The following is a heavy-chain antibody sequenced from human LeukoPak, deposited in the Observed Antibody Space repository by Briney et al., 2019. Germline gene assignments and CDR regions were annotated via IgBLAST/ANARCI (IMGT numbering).Heavy chain of an antibody. CDR3: ASAAMMAPSFAEYFQH. Sequence: ASVKVSCKASGYTFTGYYMHWVRQAPGQGLEWMGWINPNSGGTNYAQKFQGRVTMTRDTSISTAYMELSRLGSDDTAVYYCASAAMMAPSFAEYFQHWGQGTLVTVSS. D-gene: IGHD5-24*01. V-gene: IGHV1-2*02. J-gene: IGHJ1*01. CDR1: GYTFTGYY. CDR2: INPNSGGT.